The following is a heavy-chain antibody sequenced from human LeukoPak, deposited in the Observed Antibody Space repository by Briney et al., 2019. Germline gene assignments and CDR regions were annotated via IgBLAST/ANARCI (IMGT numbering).Heavy chain of an antibody. V-gene: IGHV3-21*01. D-gene: IGHD1-26*01. CDR3: ARDLLGWELHYFDY. J-gene: IGHJ4*02. Sequence: GGSLRLSCAASGFTFSTYSMNWVRQAPGKGLEWVSSISGSSSYIYYADSVKGRFSISRDNAKNSLYLQMNSLRAEDTAVYYCARDLLGWELHYFDYWGQGTLVTVSS. CDR2: ISGSSSYI. CDR1: GFTFSTYS.